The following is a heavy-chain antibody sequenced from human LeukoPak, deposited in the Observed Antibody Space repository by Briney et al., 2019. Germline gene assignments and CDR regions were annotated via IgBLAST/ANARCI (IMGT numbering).Heavy chain of an antibody. V-gene: IGHV4-39*07. J-gene: IGHJ4*02. CDR1: GGSISSSSYY. CDR3: ARAQPTYYYDSSGYRPPYYFDY. CDR2: IYYIGST. Sequence: SETLSLTCTVSGGSISSSSYYWGWIRQPPGKGLEWFGSIYYIGSTYYNPSLTSRATISVDTSKKQFSLKLSSVTAADTAVYYCARAQPTYYYDSSGYRPPYYFDYWGQGTLVTVSS. D-gene: IGHD3-22*01.